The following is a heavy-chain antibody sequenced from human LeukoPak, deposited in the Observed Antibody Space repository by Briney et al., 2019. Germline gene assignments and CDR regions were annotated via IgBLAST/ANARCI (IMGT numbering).Heavy chain of an antibody. Sequence: SQTLSLTCTVSGGSISSGSYYWNWIRQPAGKGLEWIGRIYTSGSTNYNPSLKSRITISVDTSKKQFSLKLSSVTAADTAVYYCARWMVGALDYWGQGTLVTVSS. V-gene: IGHV4-61*02. D-gene: IGHD1-26*01. CDR2: IYTSGST. CDR1: GGSISSGSYY. CDR3: ARWMVGALDY. J-gene: IGHJ4*02.